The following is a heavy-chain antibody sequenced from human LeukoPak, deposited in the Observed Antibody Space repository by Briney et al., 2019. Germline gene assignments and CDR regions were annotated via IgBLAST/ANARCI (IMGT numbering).Heavy chain of an antibody. CDR1: GGSISSSSYY. CDR3: ARGPTRVGYYYYYMDV. V-gene: IGHV4-39*07. Sequence: SETLSLTCTVSGGSISSSSYYWGWIRQPPGKGLEWIGSIYYSGSTYYNPSLKSRVTISVDTSKNQFSLKLSSVTAADTAVYYCARGPTRVGYYYYYMDVWGKGTTVTVSS. CDR2: IYYSGST. J-gene: IGHJ6*03.